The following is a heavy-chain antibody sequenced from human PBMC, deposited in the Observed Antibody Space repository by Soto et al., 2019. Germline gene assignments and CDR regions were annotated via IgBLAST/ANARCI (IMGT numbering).Heavy chain of an antibody. J-gene: IGHJ4*02. D-gene: IGHD3-22*01. CDR2: IYPGDSDT. Sequence: EVQLVQSGAEVKKPGESLKISCESSGYSFASYWIGWVRQMPGKGLEWMGIIYPGDSDTRYSPSFQGQVTISADKSISTAYLQWRSLKASDTAMYYCARVTTYYYDSSGYYPRDPFDYWGQGTLVTVSS. CDR1: GYSFASYW. CDR3: ARVTTYYYDSSGYYPRDPFDY. V-gene: IGHV5-51*03.